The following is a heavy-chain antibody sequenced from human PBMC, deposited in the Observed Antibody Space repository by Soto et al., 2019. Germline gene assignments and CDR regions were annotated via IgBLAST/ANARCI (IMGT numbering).Heavy chain of an antibody. CDR3: AKVSSSWYAGFFDL. Sequence: GGSLRLSCAASGFNFRNYAMTWVRQAPGKGLEWVSGISGSGGTTFYADSVKGRFTISRDNSKNTLYLQMNSLRAEDTAVYYCAKVSSSWYAGFFDLWGQGTLVTVSS. CDR1: GFNFRNYA. V-gene: IGHV3-23*01. J-gene: IGHJ4*02. D-gene: IGHD6-13*01. CDR2: ISGSGGTT.